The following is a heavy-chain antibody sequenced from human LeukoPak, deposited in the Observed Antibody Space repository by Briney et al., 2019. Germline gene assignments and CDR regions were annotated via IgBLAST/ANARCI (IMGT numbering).Heavy chain of an antibody. J-gene: IGHJ4*02. CDR1: GGSISSSSYS. V-gene: IGHV4-39*01. D-gene: IGHD3-10*01. CDR2: IYYSGST. Sequence: SETLSLTCTVSGGSISSSSYSWGWIRQPPGKGLEWIGSIYYSGSTYYNPSLKSRVTISVDTSKNQFSLKLSSVTAADTAVYYCARGLWFGDENPPYFDYWGQGILVTVSS. CDR3: ARGLWFGDENPPYFDY.